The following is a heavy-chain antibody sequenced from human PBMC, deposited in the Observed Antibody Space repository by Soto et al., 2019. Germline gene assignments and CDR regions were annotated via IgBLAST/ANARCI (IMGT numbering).Heavy chain of an antibody. J-gene: IGHJ6*02. CDR3: ARVRCFNGLCHTADYGMDV. CDR2: NIPISGTT. V-gene: IGHV1-69*13. CDR1: GDVFRSYG. Sequence: SVKVSCKASGDVFRSYGINWVRQAPGQGLEWMGGNIPISGTTNYAQKFQGRVAITADESTDTVYMELSRLRSEDTAVYFCARVRCFNGLCHTADYGMDVWGQGTTVTVSS. D-gene: IGHD2-8*01.